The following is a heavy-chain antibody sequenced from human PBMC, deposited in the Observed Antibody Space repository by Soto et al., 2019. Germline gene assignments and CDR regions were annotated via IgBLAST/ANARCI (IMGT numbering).Heavy chain of an antibody. J-gene: IGHJ5*02. Sequence: PGGSLRLSCAASGFTFSSYSMNWVRQAPGKGLEWVSSISSSSSYIYYADSVKGRFTISRDNAKNSLYLQMNSLRAEDTAVYYCARDWGDYDILTGYSKDNWFDPWGQGTLVTVSS. D-gene: IGHD3-9*01. V-gene: IGHV3-21*01. CDR2: ISSSSSYI. CDR1: GFTFSSYS. CDR3: ARDWGDYDILTGYSKDNWFDP.